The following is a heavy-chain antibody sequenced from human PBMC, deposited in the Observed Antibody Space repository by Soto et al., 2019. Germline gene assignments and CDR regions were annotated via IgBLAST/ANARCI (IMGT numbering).Heavy chain of an antibody. CDR2: ISAYNGNT. D-gene: IGHD2-21*02. CDR1: GYPFTSYG. Sequence: GSVKVCFKASGYPFTSYGISLVRQAPGQGLEWMGWISAYNGNTNYAQKLQGRVTMTTDTSTSTAYMELRSLRSYDTAVYYCARDVVTRYYYYGMDVWGQGTTVTVSS. CDR3: ARDVVTRYYYYGMDV. V-gene: IGHV1-18*01. J-gene: IGHJ6*02.